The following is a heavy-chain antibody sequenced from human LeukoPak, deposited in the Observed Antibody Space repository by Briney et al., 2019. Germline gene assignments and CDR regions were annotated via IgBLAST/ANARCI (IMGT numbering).Heavy chain of an antibody. D-gene: IGHD6-13*01. J-gene: IGHJ4*02. CDR2: IRSKANSYAT. CDR1: GCTFSGSA. CDR3: TRGSIAAAGIDY. Sequence: GGSLRLSCAASGCTFSGSAMHWVRQASGKGLEWVGRIRSKANSYATAYAASVKGRFTTSRDDSKNTAYLQMNSLKTENTVVYYCTRGSIAAAGIDYWGQGTLVTTSS. V-gene: IGHV3-73*01.